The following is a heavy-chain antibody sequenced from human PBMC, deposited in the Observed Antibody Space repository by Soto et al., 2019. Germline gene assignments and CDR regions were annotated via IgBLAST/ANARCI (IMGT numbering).Heavy chain of an antibody. V-gene: IGHV3-23*01. D-gene: IGHD5-12*01. J-gene: IGHJ3*02. Sequence: GGSLRLSCAASGFTFSNYVMSWVRQAPGKGLEWVSSINSGANTYYADSVKGRFTISRDNSKNTLYQQMNSLRAEDTAVYYCAKAGGYDYNGNAFDIWGQGTMVTVSS. CDR1: GFTFSNYV. CDR2: INSGANT. CDR3: AKAGGYDYNGNAFDI.